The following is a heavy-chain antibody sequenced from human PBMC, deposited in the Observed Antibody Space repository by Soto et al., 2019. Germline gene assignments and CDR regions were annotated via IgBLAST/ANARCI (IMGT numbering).Heavy chain of an antibody. CDR1: GYTFTSYG. J-gene: IGHJ6*03. V-gene: IGHV1-18*01. CDR3: ARDWSIPANYMDV. CDR2: ISAYNGNT. Sequence: QVQMVQSGAAVQKPGASVKFSCKASGYTFTSYGISWVRQAPGQGLEWMGWISAYNGNTNYAQKLQGRVTMTTDTSTGTAYMELRSLTSDDPAVYYCARDWSIPANYMDVWGKGTTVTVSS.